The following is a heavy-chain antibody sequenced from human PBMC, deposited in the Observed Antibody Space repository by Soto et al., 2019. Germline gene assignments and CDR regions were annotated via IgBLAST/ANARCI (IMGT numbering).Heavy chain of an antibody. D-gene: IGHD3-10*01. J-gene: IGHJ4*02. CDR3: AKKVNSGPGSQYFHY. CDR2: FRSSGDDGTT. V-gene: IGHV3-23*01. Sequence: GGSLRLSCAASGFTFSSYSMSWVRQAPGKGLEWVSGFRSSGDDGTTYYADSVKGRFTISRDNSKNTLFLQMDNLRAEDTAIYYCAKKVNSGPGSQYFHYWGQGTLVTVSS. CDR1: GFTFSSYS.